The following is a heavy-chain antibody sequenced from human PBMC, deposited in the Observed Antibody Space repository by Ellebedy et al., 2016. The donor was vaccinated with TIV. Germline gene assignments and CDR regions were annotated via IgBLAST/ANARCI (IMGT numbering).Heavy chain of an antibody. V-gene: IGHV1-18*01. CDR2: ISTYNGNT. CDR3: ARDQYSSGWQPFHYYYYDMDV. D-gene: IGHD6-19*01. J-gene: IGHJ6*02. CDR1: GYTFTSYG. Sequence: AASVKVSCKASGYTFTSYGISWVRQAPGQGLEWMGWISTYNGNTNYAQELQGRVTMTTDTSTSTAYMELRSQRSDDTAVYYCARDQYSSGWQPFHYYYYDMDVWGQGTTVTVSS.